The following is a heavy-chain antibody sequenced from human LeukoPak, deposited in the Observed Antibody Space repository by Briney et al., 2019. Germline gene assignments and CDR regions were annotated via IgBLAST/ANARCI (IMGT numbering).Heavy chain of an antibody. J-gene: IGHJ2*01. Sequence: PSETLSLTCTVSGGSISSGGYYWSWIRQHPGKGLEWIGYIYYSGSTYYNPSLKSRVTISVDTSKNQFSLKLSSVTAADTAVYYCASNKGVVVPAAMPPWWYFDLWGRGTLVTVSS. CDR2: IYYSGST. CDR3: ASNKGVVVPAAMPPWWYFDL. CDR1: GGSISSGGYY. D-gene: IGHD2-2*01. V-gene: IGHV4-61*08.